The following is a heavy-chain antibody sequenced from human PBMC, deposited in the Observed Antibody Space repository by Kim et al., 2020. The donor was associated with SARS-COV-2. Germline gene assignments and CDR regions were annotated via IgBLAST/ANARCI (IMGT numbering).Heavy chain of an antibody. J-gene: IGHJ4*02. Sequence: SETLSLTCTVSGGSISSSSYYWGWIRQPPGKGLEWIGSIYYSGSTYYNPSLKSRVTISVDTSKNQFSLKLSSVTAADTAVYYCARHDYSNYEGFDYWGQGTLVTVSS. CDR2: IYYSGST. D-gene: IGHD4-4*01. CDR1: GGSISSSSYY. V-gene: IGHV4-39*01. CDR3: ARHDYSNYEGFDY.